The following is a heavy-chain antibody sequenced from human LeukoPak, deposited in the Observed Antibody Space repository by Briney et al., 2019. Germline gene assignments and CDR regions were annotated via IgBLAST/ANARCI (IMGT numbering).Heavy chain of an antibody. CDR3: AKDAYERDAYGGRLRDFTDV. D-gene: IGHD4-23*01. CDR2: ISFDGRYK. CDR1: GFTFNTYG. V-gene: IGHV3-30*18. Sequence: PGGSLRLSCAGSGFTFNTYGVHWVRQAPGKGLEWVAAISFDGRYKYYADSVKGRITISRDTSKNTQYLQMNSLRGEDTAVYYCAKDAYERDAYGGRLRDFTDVWGQGTTVTVSS. J-gene: IGHJ6*02.